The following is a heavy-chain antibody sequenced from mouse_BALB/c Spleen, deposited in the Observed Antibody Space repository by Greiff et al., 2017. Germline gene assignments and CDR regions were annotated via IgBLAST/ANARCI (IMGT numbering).Heavy chain of an antibody. CDR3: ARSGYGNYVGWYFDV. V-gene: IGHV1-7*01. Sequence: VKLVESGAELAKPGASVKMSCKASGYTFTSYWMHWVKQRPGQGLEWIGYINPSTGYTEYNQKFKDKATLTADKSSSTAYMQLSSLTSEDSAVYYCARSGYGNYVGWYFDVWGAGTTVTVSS. CDR1: GYTFTSYW. CDR2: INPSTGYT. J-gene: IGHJ1*01. D-gene: IGHD2-10*02.